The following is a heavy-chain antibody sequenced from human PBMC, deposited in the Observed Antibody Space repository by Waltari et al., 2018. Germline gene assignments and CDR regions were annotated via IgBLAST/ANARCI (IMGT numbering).Heavy chain of an antibody. CDR3: ARDDGIRTVDY. V-gene: IGHV3-7*01. CDR2: IKPDGSAE. D-gene: IGHD1-20*01. CDR1: GFTFSSYW. J-gene: IGHJ4*02. Sequence: EVQLVESGGGLVQPGGSLRLSCAASGFTFSSYWMSWVRQAPGKGLEWLANIKPDGSAEDSVESGKGRFTISRTNAKNYLYLQMTSLRAEDTAVYYCARDDGIRTVDYWGQGTLVTVSS.